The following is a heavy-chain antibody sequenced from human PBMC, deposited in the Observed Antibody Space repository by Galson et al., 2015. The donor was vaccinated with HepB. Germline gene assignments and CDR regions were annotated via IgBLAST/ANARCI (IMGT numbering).Heavy chain of an antibody. Sequence: TLSLPCTVSGDSISSGDYYWSWIRQHPGKGLEWIRYIYYSGKTYCSPSLKSRVTMSIDTSENQFSLKLRSVTAADTAVYYCARSHYYDSSGHRINPMGFDPWGQGTLVTVSS. CDR1: GDSISSGDYY. CDR3: ARSHYYDSSGHRINPMGFDP. V-gene: IGHV4-31*03. J-gene: IGHJ5*02. D-gene: IGHD3-22*01. CDR2: IYYSGKT.